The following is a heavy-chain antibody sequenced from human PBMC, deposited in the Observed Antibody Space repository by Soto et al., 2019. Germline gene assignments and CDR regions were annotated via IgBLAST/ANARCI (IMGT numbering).Heavy chain of an antibody. J-gene: IGHJ4*02. CDR1: GFSLSTRGVA. V-gene: IGHV2-5*02. CDR3: AHRPRGYAYYFDY. D-gene: IGHD5-12*01. CDR2: IYWDDDK. Sequence: QITLKESGPTLVKPTQTLTLTCTFSGFSLSTRGVAVGWFRQPPGKALEWLALIYWDDDKWYSPSLKSRLPTTDDTSKNQLVLTMASMDPVGAATYSGAHRPRGYAYYFDYWGPGTLVTVSS.